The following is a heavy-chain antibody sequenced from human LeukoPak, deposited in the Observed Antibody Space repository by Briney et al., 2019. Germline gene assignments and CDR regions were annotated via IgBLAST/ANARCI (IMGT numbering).Heavy chain of an antibody. CDR3: ARGGLPAHPYYYYYGMDV. Sequence: PSETLSLTCTVSGGSISSYYWSWIRQPPGKGLEWIGYIYYSGSTNYNPSLKSRVTISVDTSKNQFSLKLSSVTAADTAVYYCARGGLPAHPYYYYYGMDVWGQGTTVTVSS. V-gene: IGHV4-59*01. J-gene: IGHJ6*02. CDR1: GGSISSYY. D-gene: IGHD1-26*01. CDR2: IYYSGST.